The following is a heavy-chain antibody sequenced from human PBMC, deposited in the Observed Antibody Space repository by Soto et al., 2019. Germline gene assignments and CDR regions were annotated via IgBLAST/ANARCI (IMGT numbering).Heavy chain of an antibody. CDR3: ARHGSFLEWSTANFDP. CDR1: GGSISSYY. D-gene: IGHD3-3*02. Sequence: SETLSLTCTVSGGSISSYYWSWIRQPPGKGLEWIGYIYYSGSTNYNPSLKSRVTISVDTSKNQFSLKLSSVTAADTAVYYCARHGSFLEWSTANFDPWGQGTLVTVSS. CDR2: IYYSGST. J-gene: IGHJ5*02. V-gene: IGHV4-59*08.